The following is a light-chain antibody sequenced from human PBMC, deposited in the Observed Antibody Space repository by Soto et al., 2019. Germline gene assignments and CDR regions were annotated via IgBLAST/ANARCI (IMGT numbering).Light chain of an antibody. J-gene: IGKJ4*01. CDR2: GTS. CDR1: QRVSSN. CDR3: QQYNNLSLT. V-gene: IGKV3-15*01. Sequence: EIIMTQSPATLSVSPGGRATLSCRASQRVSSNLAWYQQKPGQAPRLLIYGTSTTATGIRPRFSSSGSGTEFTLTISSLQSEDFAVYFCQQYNNLSLTFGGGTKVDIK.